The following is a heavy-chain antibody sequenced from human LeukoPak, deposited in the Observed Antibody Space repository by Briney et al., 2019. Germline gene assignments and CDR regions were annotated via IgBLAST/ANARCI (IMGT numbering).Heavy chain of an antibody. V-gene: IGHV3-11*04. CDR1: GFTFSDYY. Sequence: PGGSLRLSCTASGFTFSDYYMSWIRQAPGKGLEWVSYISNSDSLTYYAESVKGRFTISRDNANTSLYLQMNSLRVEGTAVYYCARWRGHGWRVNDNWGQGTLVTVSS. CDR3: ARWRGHGWRVNDN. CDR2: ISNSDSLT. D-gene: IGHD6-19*01. J-gene: IGHJ4*02.